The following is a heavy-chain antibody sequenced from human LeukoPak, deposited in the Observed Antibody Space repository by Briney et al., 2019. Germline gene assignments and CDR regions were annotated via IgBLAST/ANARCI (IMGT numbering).Heavy chain of an antibody. Sequence: SETLSLTCAVYGGSFSGYYWSWIRQPPGKGLEWIGEINHSGSTNYNPSLKSRVTISVDTSKNQFSLKLSSVTAADTAVYYCARGATIFGVVITTFDYWGQGTLVSVSS. D-gene: IGHD3-3*01. CDR3: ARGATIFGVVITTFDY. CDR2: INHSGST. CDR1: GGSFSGYY. J-gene: IGHJ4*02. V-gene: IGHV4-34*01.